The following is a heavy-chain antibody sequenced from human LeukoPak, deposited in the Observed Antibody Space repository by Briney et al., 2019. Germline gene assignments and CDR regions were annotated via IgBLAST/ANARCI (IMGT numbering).Heavy chain of an antibody. CDR2: IGSSGNTK. CDR1: GFTFSRYE. Sequence: GGSLRLSCAASGFTFSRYEMNWVRQAPGKGLEWVSYIGSSGNTKYYADSVKGRFNISRDNAKNSLYLQMNSLRAEDTAVYYCARIGQNYDLDYWGQGTLVTVSS. D-gene: IGHD1-7*01. CDR3: ARIGQNYDLDY. V-gene: IGHV3-48*03. J-gene: IGHJ4*02.